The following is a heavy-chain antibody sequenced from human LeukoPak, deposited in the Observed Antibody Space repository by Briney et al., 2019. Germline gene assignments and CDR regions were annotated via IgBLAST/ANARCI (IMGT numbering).Heavy chain of an antibody. D-gene: IGHD6-19*01. J-gene: IGHJ4*02. CDR1: VYSCSTSW. Sequence: GESLKISCRSCVYSCSTSWNGWVRQMPGKGLEWMGIIYVGDSDTRYSPSFQGQVTISADKSINTAYLQWSSLKASDTAMYYGARRRRIALAWDGESWYFDYWGQGTLVTVSS. CDR2: IYVGDSDT. V-gene: IGHV5-51*01. CDR3: ARRRRIALAWDGESWYFDY.